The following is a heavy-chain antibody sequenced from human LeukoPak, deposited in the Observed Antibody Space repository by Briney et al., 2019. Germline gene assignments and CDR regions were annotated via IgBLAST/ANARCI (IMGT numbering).Heavy chain of an antibody. Sequence: GGSLRLSCAASGFTFSSYSMNWVRQAPGKGLEWVSSISGSSSYIYYADSMKGRFTISRDNAKNSLYLQMNSLRAEDTAVYYCARSGCSSTSCGDYWGQGTLVTVSS. V-gene: IGHV3-21*01. D-gene: IGHD2-2*01. J-gene: IGHJ4*02. CDR2: ISGSSSYI. CDR1: GFTFSSYS. CDR3: ARSGCSSTSCGDY.